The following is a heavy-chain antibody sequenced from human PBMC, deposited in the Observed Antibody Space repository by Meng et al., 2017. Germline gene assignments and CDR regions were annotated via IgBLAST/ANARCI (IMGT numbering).Heavy chain of an antibody. J-gene: IGHJ5*02. CDR3: AGIFGELFDWFDP. Sequence: GGSLRLSCAASGFTFGSYWMHWVRQAPGKGLVWVSRINSDGSSTSYADSVKGRFTISRDNAKNTLYLQMNSLRAEDTAVYYCAGIFGELFDWFDPWGQGTLVTVSS. D-gene: IGHD3-10*02. V-gene: IGHV3-74*01. CDR1: GFTFGSYW. CDR2: INSDGSST.